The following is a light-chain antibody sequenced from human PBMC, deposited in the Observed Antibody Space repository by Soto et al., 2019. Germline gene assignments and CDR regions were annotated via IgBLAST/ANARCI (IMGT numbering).Light chain of an antibody. V-gene: IGLV1-40*01. Sequence: QSVLTQPPSVSGAPGQRGTISCTGSSSNIGAGYDVHWYQQLPGTAPKLLIYVNSNRPSGVPDRFSGSKSGTSASLAITGLQAEDEADYYCQSYDSSLSVVFGGGTKVTVL. J-gene: IGLJ2*01. CDR1: SSNIGAGYD. CDR3: QSYDSSLSVV. CDR2: VNS.